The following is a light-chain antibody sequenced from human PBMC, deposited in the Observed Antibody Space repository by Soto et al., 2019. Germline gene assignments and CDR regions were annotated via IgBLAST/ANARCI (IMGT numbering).Light chain of an antibody. CDR3: QSYDSSLSGSVV. CDR2: ANN. CDR1: SPNLGAGYD. J-gene: IGLJ2*01. Sequence: QPVLTQPPSVSGAPGQRVTISCSGSSPNLGAGYDVHWYQQLPGRAPKLLIYANNNRPSGVPDRFSGSKSGTSASLAITGLQAEDEADYYCQSYDSSLSGSVVFGGGTKLTVL. V-gene: IGLV1-40*01.